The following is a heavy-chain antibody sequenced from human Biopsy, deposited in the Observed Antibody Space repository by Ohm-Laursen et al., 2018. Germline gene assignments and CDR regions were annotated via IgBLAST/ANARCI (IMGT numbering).Heavy chain of an antibody. CDR2: MSPNTGNT. CDR3: ARWETTLGRSLDS. Sequence: ASVKVSCKASGDSFTSYAIGWVRQATGQGLEWMGWMSPNTGNTVYAQRFQDRVTMTSDTSTGTAYMELTSLTSDDTAVYFCARWETTLGRSLDSWGQGTLVAVSS. CDR1: GDSFTSYA. V-gene: IGHV1-8*01. J-gene: IGHJ4*02. D-gene: IGHD1-26*01.